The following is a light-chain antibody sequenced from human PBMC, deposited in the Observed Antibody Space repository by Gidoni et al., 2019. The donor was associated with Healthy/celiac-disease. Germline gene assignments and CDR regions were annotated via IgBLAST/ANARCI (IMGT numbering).Light chain of an antibody. CDR2: GAS. CDR3: QQYNNWPFWT. J-gene: IGKJ1*01. CDR1: QSVSSN. Sequence: EIVMTQSPATLSESPGERATLSCRASQSVSSNLAWYQQKPGQAPRPLIYGASTRATGIPARFSGSGSGTEFTLTISSLQSEDFAVYYCQQYNNWPFWTFGQGTKVEIK. V-gene: IGKV3-15*01.